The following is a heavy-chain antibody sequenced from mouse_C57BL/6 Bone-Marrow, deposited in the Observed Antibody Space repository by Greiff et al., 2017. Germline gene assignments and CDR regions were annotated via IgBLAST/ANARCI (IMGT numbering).Heavy chain of an antibody. CDR2: ISNLAYSI. V-gene: IGHV5-15*01. CDR3: ARHYYDYDGYSIDY. Sequence: EVQLVESGGGLVQPGGSLKLSCAASGFTFSDYGMAWVRQAPRKGPEWVAFISNLAYSIYYADTVKGRFTISRENANNTLYMEMSSLMSEDTSMYYCARHYYDYDGYSIDYWGQGTSVTVSS. D-gene: IGHD2-4*01. CDR1: GFTFSDYG. J-gene: IGHJ4*01.